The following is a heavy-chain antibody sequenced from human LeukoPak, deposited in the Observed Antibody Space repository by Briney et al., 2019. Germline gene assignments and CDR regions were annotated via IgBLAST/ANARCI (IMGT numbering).Heavy chain of an antibody. CDR3: ARRTALVRGVIITPLYFDY. J-gene: IGHJ4*02. Sequence: SSETLSLTCTVSGGSISSYYWSWIRQHPGKGLEWIGYIYYSGSTYYNPSLKSRVTISVDTSKNQFSLKLSSVTAADTAVYYCARRTALVRGVIITPLYFDYWGQGTLVTDSS. V-gene: IGHV4-59*06. CDR1: GGSISSYY. D-gene: IGHD3-10*01. CDR2: IYYSGST.